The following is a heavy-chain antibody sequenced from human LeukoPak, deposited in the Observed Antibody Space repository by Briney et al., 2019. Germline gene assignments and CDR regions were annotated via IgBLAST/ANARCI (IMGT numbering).Heavy chain of an antibody. D-gene: IGHD7-27*01. V-gene: IGHV1-18*01. CDR3: ARDPGGTWGFDY. CDR2: ISIYSGNT. J-gene: IGHJ4*02. CDR1: GYTFTSHG. Sequence: ASVKVSCKASGYTFTSHGLSWARQAPGQGLEWMGWISIYSGNTNYAQKFQDRISMATDTSTNTAYMELRSLKSDDTAVYYCARDPGGTWGFDYWGQGALVTVSS.